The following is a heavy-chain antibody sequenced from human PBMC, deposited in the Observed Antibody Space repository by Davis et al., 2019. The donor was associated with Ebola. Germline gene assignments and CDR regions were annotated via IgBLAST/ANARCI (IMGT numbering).Heavy chain of an antibody. CDR1: GYTFTSYG. J-gene: IGHJ5*02. V-gene: IGHV1-18*04. CDR3: ARAQFPTTSDP. CDR2: INPHNGNT. D-gene: IGHD1-1*01. Sequence: AASVKVSCKASGYTFTSYGISWVRQAPGQGLEWMGWINPHNGNTNYAQNVQGRVTMTTDTSTSTAYMEVGILRSDDTAVYYCARAQFPTTSDPWGQGTLVTVSS.